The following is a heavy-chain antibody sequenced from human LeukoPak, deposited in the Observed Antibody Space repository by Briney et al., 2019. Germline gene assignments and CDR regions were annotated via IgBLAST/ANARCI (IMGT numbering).Heavy chain of an antibody. J-gene: IGHJ6*02. CDR2: IGSSGNTR. CDR1: GFIFSSYG. CDR3: ARSFRRYGMDV. D-gene: IGHD3-10*01. Sequence: PGGSLRLSCAASGFIFSSYGMSWVRQAPGKGLQWVSYIGSSGNTRYYADSVKGRFTISRDNAQNSLYLQMNSLRVEDTAVYYCARSFRRYGMDVWGQGTTVTVSS. V-gene: IGHV3-48*03.